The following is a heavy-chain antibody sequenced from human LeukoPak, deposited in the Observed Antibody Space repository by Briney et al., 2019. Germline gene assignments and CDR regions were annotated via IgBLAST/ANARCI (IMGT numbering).Heavy chain of an antibody. D-gene: IGHD1-14*01. CDR3: ARGKPNTFYYYYYYMDV. CDR1: GYTFTSYD. CDR2: MNPNSGNT. J-gene: IGHJ6*03. V-gene: IGHV1-8*01. Sequence: ASVTASCKASGYTFTSYDINWVRQATGQGLEWMGWMNPNSGNTGYAQKFQGRVTMTRNTSISTAYMELSSLRSEDTAVYYCARGKPNTFYYYYYYMDVWGKGTTVTISS.